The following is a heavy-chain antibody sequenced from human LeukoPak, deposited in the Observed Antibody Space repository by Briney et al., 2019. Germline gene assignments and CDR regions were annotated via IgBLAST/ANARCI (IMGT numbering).Heavy chain of an antibody. CDR3: ARGGADIPMIPAAEWFDP. D-gene: IGHD6-25*01. CDR1: GYTFTSYY. CDR2: INPSGGST. V-gene: IGHV1-46*01. Sequence: GASVKVSCKASGYTFTSYYMHWVRQAPGQGLEWMGIINPSGGSTSYAQKFQGRVTMTRDMSTSTVYMELSSLRSEDTAVYYCARGGADIPMIPAAEWFDPWGQGTLVTVSS. J-gene: IGHJ5*02.